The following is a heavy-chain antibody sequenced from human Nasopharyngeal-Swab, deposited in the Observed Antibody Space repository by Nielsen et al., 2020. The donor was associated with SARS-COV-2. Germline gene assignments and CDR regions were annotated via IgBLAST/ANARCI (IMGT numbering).Heavy chain of an antibody. CDR1: GGSVSSSNW. J-gene: IGHJ6*02. D-gene: IGHD3-10*01. Sequence: GSLRLSCAVSGGSVSSSNWWSWVRQPPGKRLEWIGEIYHSGSTNYNPSLKSRVTISVDKSKNQFSLKLSSVTAADTAVYYCARRSREYYYGSGSYYKGYYYGMDVWGQGTTVTVSS. V-gene: IGHV4-4*02. CDR2: IYHSGST. CDR3: ARRSREYYYGSGSYYKGYYYGMDV.